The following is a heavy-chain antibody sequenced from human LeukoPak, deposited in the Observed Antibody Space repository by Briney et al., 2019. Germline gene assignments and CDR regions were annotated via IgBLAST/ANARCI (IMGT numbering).Heavy chain of an antibody. CDR3: ARELITMVRGVIGY. Sequence: GGSLRLSCAASGFTFYSYWMSWVRQAPGKGLEWVSSISSSSSYIYYVDSVKGRFTISRDNAKNSLYLQMNSLRAEDTAVYYCARELITMVRGVIGYWGQGTLVTVSS. CDR2: ISSSSSYI. J-gene: IGHJ4*02. V-gene: IGHV3-21*01. CDR1: GFTFYSYW. D-gene: IGHD3-10*01.